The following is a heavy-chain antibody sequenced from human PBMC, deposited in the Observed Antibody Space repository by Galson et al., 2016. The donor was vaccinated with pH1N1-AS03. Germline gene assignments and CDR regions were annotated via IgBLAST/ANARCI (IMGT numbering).Heavy chain of an antibody. Sequence: SLRLSCAASGFPFSGYSMNWVRQAPGKGLEWVSCISTSSSSIYYADSVKGRFTISRDNAQNLLYLQMNSLRDEDTDVYYCARDGPPQGISVAGSFDFWGQGTLVTVSS. J-gene: IGHJ4*02. CDR2: ISTSSSSI. CDR1: GFPFSGYS. V-gene: IGHV3-21*01. CDR3: ARDGPPQGISVAGSFDF. D-gene: IGHD6-19*01.